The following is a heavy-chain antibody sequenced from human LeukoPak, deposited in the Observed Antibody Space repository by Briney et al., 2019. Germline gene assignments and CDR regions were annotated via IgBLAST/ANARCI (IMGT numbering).Heavy chain of an antibody. J-gene: IGHJ4*02. Sequence: GGSLRLSCAASGFSLSGYWMSWVRQAPGKGLEWVARLHADGNEKYFVDSVKGRFTVSRDNAKNSLYLQMDSLRVEDTAVYYCASQLEWELPWLDYWGQGTLVTVSS. D-gene: IGHD1-26*01. CDR3: ASQLEWELPWLDY. CDR2: LHADGNEK. V-gene: IGHV3-7*01. CDR1: GFSLSGYW.